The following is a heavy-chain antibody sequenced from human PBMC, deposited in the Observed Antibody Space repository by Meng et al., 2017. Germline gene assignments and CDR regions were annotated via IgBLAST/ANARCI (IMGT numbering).Heavy chain of an antibody. CDR1: GGTFSSYA. J-gene: IGHJ5*02. Sequence: SVKVSCKASGGTFSSYAISWVRQAPGQGLEWMGGIIPIFGTANYAQKFQGRVTMTTDTSTSTAYMELRSLRSDDTAVYYCARWGDWFDPWGQGTLVTVSS. D-gene: IGHD3-16*01. CDR2: IIPIFGTA. CDR3: ARWGDWFDP. V-gene: IGHV1-69*05.